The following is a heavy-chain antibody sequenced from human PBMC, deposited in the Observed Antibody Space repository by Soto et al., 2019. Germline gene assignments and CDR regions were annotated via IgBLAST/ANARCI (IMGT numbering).Heavy chain of an antibody. Sequence: GSSVKVSCKASGGTFSSYAISWVRQAPGKGLEWMGGIIPIFGTANYAQKFQGRVTITADNSTSTAYMELSSLRSEDTAVYYCARVVESSWFDPWGQGTLVTVSS. CDR2: IIPIFGTA. CDR3: ARVVESSWFDP. V-gene: IGHV1-69*06. D-gene: IGHD3-16*02. J-gene: IGHJ5*02. CDR1: GGTFSSYA.